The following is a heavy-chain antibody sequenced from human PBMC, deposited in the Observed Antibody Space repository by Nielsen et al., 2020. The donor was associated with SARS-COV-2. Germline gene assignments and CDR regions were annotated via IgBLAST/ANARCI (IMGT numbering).Heavy chain of an antibody. D-gene: IGHD4-23*01. V-gene: IGHV3-30*18. CDR1: GFTFSSYG. J-gene: IGHJ4*02. Sequence: GGSLRLSCAASGFTFSSYGMHWVRQAPGKGLEWVAVISYDGSNKYYADSVKGRFTISRDNSKNTLYLQMNSLRAEDTAVYYCAKEAHDYGGNPRSAPLYYFDYWGQGTLVTVSS. CDR3: AKEAHDYGGNPRSAPLYYFDY. CDR2: ISYDGSNK.